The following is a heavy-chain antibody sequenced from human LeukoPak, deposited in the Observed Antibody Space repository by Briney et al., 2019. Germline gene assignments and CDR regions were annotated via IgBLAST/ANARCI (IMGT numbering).Heavy chain of an antibody. J-gene: IGHJ4*02. CDR3: AREGQDYGDYVPTFDY. CDR1: GFTFSSYS. V-gene: IGHV3-21*01. Sequence: GGSLRLSCAASGFTFSSYSMNWVRQAPGKGLEWVSSISSSSSYIYYADSVKGRFTISRDNAKNSLYLQMNSLRAEDTAVYYCAREGQDYGDYVPTFDYWGQGTLVTVSS. D-gene: IGHD4-17*01. CDR2: ISSSSSYI.